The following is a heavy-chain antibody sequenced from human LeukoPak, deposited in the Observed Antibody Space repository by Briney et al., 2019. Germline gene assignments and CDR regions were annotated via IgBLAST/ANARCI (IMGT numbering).Heavy chain of an antibody. CDR3: ARLITMVRGVDDY. D-gene: IGHD3-10*01. CDR2: ISSSSSYI. Sequence: PGGSLRLSCAASGFTFSDYSMNWVRQAPGKGLEWVSSISSSSSYIFYADSVRGRFSISRDNAKNSLYLQMNSLRAEDTAVYYCARLITMVRGVDDYWGQGTLVTVSS. J-gene: IGHJ4*02. V-gene: IGHV3-21*01. CDR1: GFTFSDYS.